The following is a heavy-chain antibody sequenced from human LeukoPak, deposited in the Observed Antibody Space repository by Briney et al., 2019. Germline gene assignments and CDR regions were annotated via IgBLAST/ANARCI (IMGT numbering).Heavy chain of an antibody. CDR2: INPNSGGT. J-gene: IGHJ4*02. V-gene: IGHV1-2*02. CDR3: ARVGPYGSGSSLFDY. Sequence: ASVKVSCKASGYTFTGYYMHWVRQAPGQGLEWMGWINPNSGGTNYAQKFQGRVTMTRDTSISTAYMELSRLRSYDTAVYYCARVGPYGSGSSLFDYWGQGTLVTVSS. CDR1: GYTFTGYY. D-gene: IGHD3-10*01.